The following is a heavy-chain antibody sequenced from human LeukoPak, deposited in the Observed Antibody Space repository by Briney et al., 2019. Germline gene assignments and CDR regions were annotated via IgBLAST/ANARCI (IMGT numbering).Heavy chain of an antibody. J-gene: IGHJ4*02. V-gene: IGHV3-11*01. D-gene: IGHD6-19*01. CDR3: ARARSSGWSDPGYFDY. Sequence: AGGSLRLSCAASGFTFSDYYMSWIRRAPGKGLEWVSYISSSGSTIYYADSVKGRFTISRDNAKNSLYLQMNSLRAEDTAVYYCARARSSGWSDPGYFDYWGQGTLVTVSS. CDR1: GFTFSDYY. CDR2: ISSSGSTI.